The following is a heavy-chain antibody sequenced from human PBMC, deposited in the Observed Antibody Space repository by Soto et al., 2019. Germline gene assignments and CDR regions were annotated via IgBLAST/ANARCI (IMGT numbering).Heavy chain of an antibody. CDR1: GYTFTSYY. Sequence: ASVKVSGKASGYTFTSYYMHCVRQAPGQGLEWMGIINPSGGSTSYAQKFQGRVTMTRDTSTSTVYMELSSLRSEDTAVYYCARAGGVGARLGAFDIWGQGTMVTVSS. CDR2: INPSGGST. CDR3: ARAGGVGARLGAFDI. V-gene: IGHV1-46*01. D-gene: IGHD1-26*01. J-gene: IGHJ3*02.